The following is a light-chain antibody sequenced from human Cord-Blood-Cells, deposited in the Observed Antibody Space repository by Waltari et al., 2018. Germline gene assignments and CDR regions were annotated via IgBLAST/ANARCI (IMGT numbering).Light chain of an antibody. Sequence: QSVLTQPPSASGTPGQRVTISCSGSSSNIGSNTVNWYQQLPGTAPKLLIYSNNRRPSGVPDRFSGSKSGTSASLAISGLQSEDEADYYCAACDDSLNGRWVFGGGTKLTVL. V-gene: IGLV1-44*01. CDR1: SSNIGSNT. J-gene: IGLJ3*02. CDR3: AACDDSLNGRWV. CDR2: SNN.